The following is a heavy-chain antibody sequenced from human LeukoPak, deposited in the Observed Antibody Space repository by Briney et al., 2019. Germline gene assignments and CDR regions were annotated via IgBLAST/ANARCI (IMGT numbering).Heavy chain of an antibody. CDR2: IIPIFGTA. CDR1: GYTFTGYY. J-gene: IGHJ3*02. CDR3: ASDSITPGAFDI. D-gene: IGHD3-3*01. Sequence: GASVKVSCKASGYTFTGYYMHWVRQAPGQGLEWMGGIIPIFGTANYAQKFQGRVTITTDESTSTAYMELSSLRSEDTAVYYCASDSITPGAFDIWGQGTMVTVSS. V-gene: IGHV1-69*05.